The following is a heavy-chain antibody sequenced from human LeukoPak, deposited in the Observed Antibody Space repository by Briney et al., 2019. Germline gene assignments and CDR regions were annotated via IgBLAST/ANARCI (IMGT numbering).Heavy chain of an antibody. CDR3: ARVPLAGFWSDYYRNWFDP. Sequence: AASVTVSCKASGYTFTSYDINWVRQATGQGLEWMGWMNPNSGNTGYAQKFQGRVTMTRNTSISTAYMELSSLRSEDTAVYYCARVPLAGFWSDYYRNWFDPWGQGTLVTVSS. J-gene: IGHJ5*02. CDR1: GYTFTSYD. CDR2: MNPNSGNT. V-gene: IGHV1-8*01. D-gene: IGHD3-3*01.